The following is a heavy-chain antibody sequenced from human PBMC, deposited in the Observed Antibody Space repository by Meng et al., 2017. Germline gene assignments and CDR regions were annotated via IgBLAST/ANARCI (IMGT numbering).Heavy chain of an antibody. CDR2: IWYDGSNK. V-gene: IGHV3-33*08. D-gene: IGHD2/OR15-2a*01. Sequence: GRLVEAGGGLVKPGGSLRLTCAASGFTFSSYGMHWVRQAPGKGLEWVAVIWYDGSNKYYADSVKGRFTISRDNSKNTLYLQMNSLRAEDTAVYYCARGLSTTYWYFDLWGRGTLVTVSS. CDR3: ARGLSTTYWYFDL. J-gene: IGHJ2*01. CDR1: GFTFSSYG.